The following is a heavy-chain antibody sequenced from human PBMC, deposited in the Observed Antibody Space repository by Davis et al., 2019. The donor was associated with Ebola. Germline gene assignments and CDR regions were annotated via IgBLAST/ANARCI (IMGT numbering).Heavy chain of an antibody. CDR3: ARSYIVVVPAATYYYYGMDV. CDR1: GDSVPSNSAA. D-gene: IGHD2-2*01. CDR2: TYYRSKWYN. J-gene: IGHJ6*02. Sequence: HSQTLSLTCAISGDSVPSNSAAWNWIRQSPSRGLEWLGRTYYRSKWYNDYAVPVKSRITINPDTSKNQFSLQLNSVTPEDTAVYYCARSYIVVVPAATYYYYGMDVWGQGTTVTVSS. V-gene: IGHV6-1*01.